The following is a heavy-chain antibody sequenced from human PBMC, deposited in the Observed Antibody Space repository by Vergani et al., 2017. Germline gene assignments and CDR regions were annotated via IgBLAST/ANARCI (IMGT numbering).Heavy chain of an antibody. D-gene: IGHD5-24*01. J-gene: IGHJ4*03. CDR1: SFKLGDYG. CDR2: TWYESNNN. Sequence: QVQLVESGGGVVQPGRSLRLSCTPSSFKLGDYGMHWVRQAPGRGLEWVSMTWYESNNNYYADSVKGRFTISKDISKNTLYLQMNSLRGDDTAVYYCARETRETPSSLDYWGQGTLVTVSS. V-gene: IGHV3-33*01. CDR3: ARETRETPSSLDY.